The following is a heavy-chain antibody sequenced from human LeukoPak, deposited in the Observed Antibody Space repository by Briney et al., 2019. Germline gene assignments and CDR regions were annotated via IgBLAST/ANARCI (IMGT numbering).Heavy chain of an antibody. CDR3: ARWARYCSSGSCYSWFDP. CDR1: GFTFRSYW. Sequence: PGGSLRLSCAASGFTFRSYWMSWVRQAPGKGLEWVANMKLDGSEEYYVDSVKGRFTISNDNAKNSLYPQMNSLRVDDTAVYYCARWARYCSSGSCYSWFDPWGQGTLVTVSS. J-gene: IGHJ5*02. D-gene: IGHD2-15*01. CDR2: MKLDGSEE. V-gene: IGHV3-7*01.